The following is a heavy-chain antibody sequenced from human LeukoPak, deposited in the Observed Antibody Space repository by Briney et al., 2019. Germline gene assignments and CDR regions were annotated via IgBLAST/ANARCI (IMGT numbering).Heavy chain of an antibody. J-gene: IGHJ4*02. Sequence: ASVKVSCKASGGTFSSYAISWVRQAPGQGLEWMGWINTNTGNPTYAQGFTGRFVFSLDTSVSTAYLQISSLKAEDTAVYYCATSIAVAGTGEWYWGQGTLVTVSS. CDR1: GGTFSSYA. V-gene: IGHV7-4-1*02. CDR2: INTNTGNP. CDR3: ATSIAVAGTGEWY. D-gene: IGHD6-19*01.